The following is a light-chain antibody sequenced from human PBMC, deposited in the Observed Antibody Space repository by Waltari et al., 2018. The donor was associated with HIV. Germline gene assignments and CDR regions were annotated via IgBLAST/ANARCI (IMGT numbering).Light chain of an antibody. CDR2: ATS. CDR3: QQSFSGFG. Sequence: IQLTQSPSSLSAYLADNVTITCRPSHNISGFLNWYQQKPGKAPKLLVFATSSLQSGVPSRFKGSASGMDFSLTINSLHPEDFATYYCQQSFSGFGFGPGTSVD. CDR1: HNISGF. J-gene: IGKJ3*01. V-gene: IGKV1-39*01.